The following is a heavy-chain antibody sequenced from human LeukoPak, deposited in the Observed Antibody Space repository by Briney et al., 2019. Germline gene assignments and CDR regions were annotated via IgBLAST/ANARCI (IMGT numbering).Heavy chain of an antibody. CDR1: GFTFSSYE. CDR2: ISSSGSAI. D-gene: IGHD2-2*01. J-gene: IGHJ4*02. V-gene: IGHV3-48*03. Sequence: GGSLRLSCAASGFTFSSYEMNWVRQAPGKGLEWVSYISSSGSAIYYADSVKGRFTISRDNAKNSLNLQMNNLRAEDTAVYYCARGGCSTTGCSSDSWGQGTLVTVSS. CDR3: ARGGCSTTGCSSDS.